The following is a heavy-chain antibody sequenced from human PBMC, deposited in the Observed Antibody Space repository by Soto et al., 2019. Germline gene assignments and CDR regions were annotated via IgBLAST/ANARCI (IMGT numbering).Heavy chain of an antibody. CDR1: GGTFSSYA. CDR3: ARGLRGIVVAGFQNAFDI. D-gene: IGHD6-19*01. CDR2: IIPIFGTA. J-gene: IGHJ3*02. V-gene: IGHV1-69*13. Sequence: SVKVSCKASGGTFSSYAISWVRQAPGQGLEWMGGIIPIFGTANYAQKFQGRVTITADESTSTAYMELRSLRSDDTAVYYCARGLRGIVVAGFQNAFDIWGQGTMVTVSS.